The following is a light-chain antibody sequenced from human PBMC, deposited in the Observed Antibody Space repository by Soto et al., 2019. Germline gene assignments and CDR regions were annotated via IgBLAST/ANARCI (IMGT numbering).Light chain of an antibody. CDR1: QTINNRY. V-gene: IGKV3-20*01. CDR2: GAS. Sequence: EIVLTQSPGTLSLSPGERATLSCRASQTINNRYLAWYQQKPGQAPRLLIYGASSRATGIPDRFSGSGSGTDFTLTISSRGHDDFAVYYCRHFSSSPGFTFGPGTKLDMK. CDR3: RHFSSSPGFT. J-gene: IGKJ3*01.